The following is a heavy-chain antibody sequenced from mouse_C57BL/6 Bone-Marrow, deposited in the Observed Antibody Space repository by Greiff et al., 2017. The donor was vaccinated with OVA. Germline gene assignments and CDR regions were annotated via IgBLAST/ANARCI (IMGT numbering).Heavy chain of an antibody. CDR3: ARWNYDGPYFDY. Sequence: EVKLMESGPELVKPGASVKISCKASGYSFTGYYMNWVKQSPEKSLEWIGEINPSTGGTTYNQKFKAKATLTVDKSSSTAYMQLKSLTSEDSAVYYCARWNYDGPYFDYWGQGTTLTVSS. CDR2: INPSTGGT. D-gene: IGHD2-3*01. J-gene: IGHJ2*01. CDR1: GYSFTGYY. V-gene: IGHV1-42*01.